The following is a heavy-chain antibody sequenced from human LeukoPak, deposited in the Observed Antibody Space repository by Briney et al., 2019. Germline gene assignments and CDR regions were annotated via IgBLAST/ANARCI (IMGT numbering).Heavy chain of an antibody. CDR3: ARAAWDYYDSSGCYYDY. V-gene: IGHV3-30-3*01. CDR1: GFTFSSYA. J-gene: IGHJ4*02. CDR2: ISYDGSNK. D-gene: IGHD3-22*01. Sequence: GGSLRLSCAASGFTFSSYAMHWVRQAPGKGLEWVAVISYDGSNKYYADSVKGRFTISRDNSKNTLYLQMNSLRAEDTAVYYCARAAWDYYDSSGCYYDYWGQGTLVTVSS.